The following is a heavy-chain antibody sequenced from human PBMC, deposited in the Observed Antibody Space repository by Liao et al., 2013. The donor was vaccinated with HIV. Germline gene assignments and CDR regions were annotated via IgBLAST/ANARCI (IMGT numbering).Heavy chain of an antibody. D-gene: IGHD6-13*01. CDR3: ARQSLGIADP. Sequence: QVQLQQWGAGLLKPSETLSLTCAVYGGSFSGYYWSWIRQAPGKGLEWIGEINHSGNTNYNPSLKSRVTMSLDMSKNQFSLNLTSVTAADTAIYYCARQSLGIADPWGQGTLGIVFS. CDR1: GGSFSGYY. CDR2: INHSGNT. J-gene: IGHJ5*02. V-gene: IGHV4-34*02.